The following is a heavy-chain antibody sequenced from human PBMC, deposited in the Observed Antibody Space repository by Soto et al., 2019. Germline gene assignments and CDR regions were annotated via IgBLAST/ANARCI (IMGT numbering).Heavy chain of an antibody. CDR2: IDDGSGT. CDR1: EVTLSNHW. Sequence: EVQLVESGGGLVQPGGSLRLSCAASEVTLSNHWMHWVRQAPGKGLVWVSRIDDGSGTSYADSVKGRFTVSRDNAKNTLYLHMNSLRAEDTAVYYCTNVFDNWGQGTLVTVSS. V-gene: IGHV3-74*01. J-gene: IGHJ4*02. CDR3: TNVFDN.